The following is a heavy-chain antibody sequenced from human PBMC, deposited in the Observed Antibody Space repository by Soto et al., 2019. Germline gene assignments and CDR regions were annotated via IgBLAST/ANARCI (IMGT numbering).Heavy chain of an antibody. J-gene: IGHJ4*02. CDR3: ARDLGWLQFDY. D-gene: IGHD5-12*01. Sequence: QVQLVQSGAEEKKPGASVKVSCKASGYTFSSYAMDWVRQAPGQRLEWMGWINAGNGNTKYSQKFQGRVTISRDTSASTAYMELSSLRSEDTAVYHCARDLGWLQFDYWGQGTLVTVSS. CDR2: INAGNGNT. CDR1: GYTFSSYA. V-gene: IGHV1-3*05.